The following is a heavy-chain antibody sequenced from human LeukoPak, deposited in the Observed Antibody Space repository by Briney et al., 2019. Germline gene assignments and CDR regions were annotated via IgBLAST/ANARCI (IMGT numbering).Heavy chain of an antibody. J-gene: IGHJ3*02. CDR2: IYHSGST. CDR3: ARLNDAFDI. CDR1: GGSISSGGYS. V-gene: IGHV4-30-2*01. Sequence: SQTLSLTCAVSGGSISSGGYSWSWIRQPPGKGLEWIGYIYHSGSTYYYPSLKSRVTISVDRSKNQFSLKLSSVTAADTAVYYCARLNDAFDIWGRGTMVTVSS.